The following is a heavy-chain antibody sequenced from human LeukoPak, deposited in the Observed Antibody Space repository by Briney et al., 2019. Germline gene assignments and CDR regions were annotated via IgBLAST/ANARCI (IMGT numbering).Heavy chain of an antibody. J-gene: IGHJ6*03. D-gene: IGHD3-10*01. CDR2: ISGSGGTT. Sequence: GGSLRLSCVPSGFTFSSFAMTWVRQAPGKGLEWVSSISGSGGTTYYADSIKGRFTISRDSSKNMLYLQMNRLRAEDTAVYYCAKSPYFYNSGRYVDVWGKGTTVAVSS. CDR1: GFTFSSFA. V-gene: IGHV3-23*01. CDR3: AKSPYFYNSGRYVDV.